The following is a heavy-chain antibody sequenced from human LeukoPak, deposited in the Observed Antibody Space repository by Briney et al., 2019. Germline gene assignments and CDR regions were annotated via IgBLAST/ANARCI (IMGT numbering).Heavy chain of an antibody. CDR2: IIPIFGTA. J-gene: IGHJ4*02. Sequence: SVKVSCKASGGTFSSYAISWVRQAPGQGLEWMGGIIPIFGTANYAQKFQGRVTITADKSTSTAYMELSSLRSDDTAVYYCARFMITFGGVIVLPFDYWGQGTLVTVSS. D-gene: IGHD3-16*02. CDR1: GGTFSSYA. CDR3: ARFMITFGGVIVLPFDY. V-gene: IGHV1-69*06.